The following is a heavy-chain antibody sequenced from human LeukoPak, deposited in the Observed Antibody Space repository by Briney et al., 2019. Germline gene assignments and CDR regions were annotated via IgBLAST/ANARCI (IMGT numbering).Heavy chain of an antibody. CDR3: AREAGVRGVIISGGFDP. J-gene: IGHJ5*02. D-gene: IGHD3-10*01. Sequence: EASVKVSCKASGYTFTSYDINWVRQATGQGLEWMGWVNPNSGNTGYAQKFQGRVTMTRNTSISTAYMELSSLRSEDTAVYYCAREAGVRGVIISGGFDPWGQGTLVTVSS. CDR2: VNPNSGNT. V-gene: IGHV1-8*01. CDR1: GYTFTSYD.